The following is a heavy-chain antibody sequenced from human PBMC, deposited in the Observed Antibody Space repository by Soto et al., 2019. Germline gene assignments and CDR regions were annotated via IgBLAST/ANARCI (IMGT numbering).Heavy chain of an antibody. CDR1: GGSISSSIYY. CDR2: IYYSGST. V-gene: IGHV4-39*01. D-gene: IGHD3-9*01. Sequence: PSETLSLTCTVSGGSISSSIYYWGWIRQPPGKGLEWIGSIYYSGSTYYNPSLKSRVTISVDTSKNQFSLKLSSVTAADTAVYYCARHPGRYFDWLLSSGFDYWGQGTLVTVSS. J-gene: IGHJ4*02. CDR3: ARHPGRYFDWLLSSGFDY.